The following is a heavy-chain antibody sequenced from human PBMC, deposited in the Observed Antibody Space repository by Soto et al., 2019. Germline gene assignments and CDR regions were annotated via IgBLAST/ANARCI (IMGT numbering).Heavy chain of an antibody. J-gene: IGHJ6*03. CDR1: GGSISSSSYY. D-gene: IGHD3-3*01. CDR3: TTTIFGVVIPNYYYMDV. Sequence: SETLSLTCTVSGGSISSSSYYWGWIRQPPGKGLEWIGSIYYSGSTYYNPSLKSRVTISVDTSKNQFSLKLSSVTAADTAVYYCTTTIFGVVIPNYYYMDVWGKGTTVTVSS. CDR2: IYYSGST. V-gene: IGHV4-39*01.